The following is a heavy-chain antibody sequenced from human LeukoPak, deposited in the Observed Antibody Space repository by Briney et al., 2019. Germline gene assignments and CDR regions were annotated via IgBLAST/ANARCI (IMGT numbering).Heavy chain of an antibody. Sequence: GASVKVSCKASGYTFTGYYMHWVRQAPGQGLEWMGWINPNSGGTNYAQKFQGRVTMTRDTSISTAYMELSRLRFDDTAEYYCARELYGSGSYFSAFDIWGQGTMVTVSS. CDR2: INPNSGGT. CDR1: GYTFTGYY. V-gene: IGHV1-2*02. D-gene: IGHD3-10*01. CDR3: ARELYGSGSYFSAFDI. J-gene: IGHJ3*02.